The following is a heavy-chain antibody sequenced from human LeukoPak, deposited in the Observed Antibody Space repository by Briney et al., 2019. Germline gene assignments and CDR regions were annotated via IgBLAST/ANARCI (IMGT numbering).Heavy chain of an antibody. V-gene: IGHV3-30*02. CDR3: AKDGDYYDSSGYSEGAFDI. CDR1: GFTFSSYG. Sequence: GGSLRLSCAPSGFTFSSYGMHWVRQAPGKGLEWVAFIRYDGSNKYYADSVKGRFTIPRDNSKNTLYLQMNSLRAEDTAVYYCAKDGDYYDSSGYSEGAFDIWGQGTMVTVSS. J-gene: IGHJ3*02. CDR2: IRYDGSNK. D-gene: IGHD3-22*01.